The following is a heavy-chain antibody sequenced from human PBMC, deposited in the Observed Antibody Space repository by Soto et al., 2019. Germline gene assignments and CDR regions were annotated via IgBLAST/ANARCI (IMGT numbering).Heavy chain of an antibody. CDR2: IYYSGST. CDR3: ARVEAARDYYYYYGMDV. CDR1: GGSISSGGYY. J-gene: IGHJ6*02. D-gene: IGHD6-6*01. V-gene: IGHV4-31*03. Sequence: QVQLQESGPGLVKPSQTLSLTCTVSGGSISSGGYYWSWIRQHPGKGLAWIGYIYYSGSTYYNPSIKSRVTISVVTSKNQCSLKLSSVTAADTAVYYCARVEAARDYYYYYGMDVWGQGTTVTVSS.